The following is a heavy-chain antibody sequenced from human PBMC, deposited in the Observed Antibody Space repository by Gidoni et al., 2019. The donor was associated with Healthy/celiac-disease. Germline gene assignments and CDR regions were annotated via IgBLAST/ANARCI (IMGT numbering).Heavy chain of an antibody. J-gene: IGHJ3*02. V-gene: IGHV3-48*03. CDR3: ARVRRSRSWKNAFDI. CDR2: ISSSGSTI. Sequence: EVQLVESGGGLVQPGGSLRLSCAASGVTCSSYEMNWVRQAPGKGLEWVSYISSSGSTIYYADSVKGRFTISRDNAKNSLYPQMNSLRAEDTAVYYCARVRRSRSWKNAFDIWGQGTMVTVPS. CDR1: GVTCSSYE. D-gene: IGHD6-13*01.